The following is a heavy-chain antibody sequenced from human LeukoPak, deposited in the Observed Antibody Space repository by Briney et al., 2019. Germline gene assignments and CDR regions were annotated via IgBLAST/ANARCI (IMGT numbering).Heavy chain of an antibody. D-gene: IGHD6-19*01. V-gene: IGHV1-46*01. CDR1: GYTFTSYY. Sequence: ASVKVSCKASGYTFTSYYIHWVRQAPGQGLGWMGVINPSGGTTSYAQKFQGRVTMTRDTSTSTVYMELSSLTSEDTAVYYCARDRAVAGFRFDYWGQGTLVTVSS. J-gene: IGHJ4*02. CDR3: ARDRAVAGFRFDY. CDR2: INPSGGTT.